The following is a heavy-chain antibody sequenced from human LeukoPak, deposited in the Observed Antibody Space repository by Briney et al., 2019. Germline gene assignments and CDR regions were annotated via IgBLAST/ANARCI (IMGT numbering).Heavy chain of an antibody. J-gene: IGHJ4*02. V-gene: IGHV4-39*01. CDR1: GGSISSSSYY. Sequence: PSETLSLTCTVSGGSISSSSYYWGWIRQPPGKGLEWIGSIYYSGSTYYNPSLKSRVTMSVDTSKNQFSLKLSSVTAADTAVYYCARTAVGSVVPAAVKDYWGQGTLVTVSS. D-gene: IGHD2-2*01. CDR2: IYYSGST. CDR3: ARTAVGSVVPAAVKDY.